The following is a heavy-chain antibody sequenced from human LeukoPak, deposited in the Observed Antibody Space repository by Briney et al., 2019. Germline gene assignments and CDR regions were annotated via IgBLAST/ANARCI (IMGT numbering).Heavy chain of an antibody. V-gene: IGHV3-23*01. D-gene: IGHD6-13*01. J-gene: IGHJ4*02. CDR1: TFSLSSHS. Sequence: GGSLRLSCVASTFSLSSHSMNWLRRAPGKGLEWVSAISGSGGSTYYADSVKGRLTTSRDNSKGTLYVQMNSLRAEDTAVYYCASGIAAAGDYWGQGTLVTVSS. CDR2: ISGSGGST. CDR3: ASGIAAAGDY.